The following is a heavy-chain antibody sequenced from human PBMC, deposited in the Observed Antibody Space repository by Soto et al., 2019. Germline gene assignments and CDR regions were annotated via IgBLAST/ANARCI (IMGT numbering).Heavy chain of an antibody. Sequence: PGGSLRLSRAASGFTFSSYGMPWVRQAPGKGLEWVAVIWYDGSNKYYADSVKGRFTISRDNSKNTLYLQMNSLRAEDTAVYYCARSIWFGELLYRNDYYYGMDVWGQGTTVTVSS. V-gene: IGHV3-33*01. CDR3: ARSIWFGELLYRNDYYYGMDV. J-gene: IGHJ6*02. CDR2: IWYDGSNK. D-gene: IGHD3-10*01. CDR1: GFTFSSYG.